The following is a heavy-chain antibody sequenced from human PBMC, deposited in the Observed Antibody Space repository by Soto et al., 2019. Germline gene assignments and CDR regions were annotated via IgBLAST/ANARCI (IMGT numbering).Heavy chain of an antibody. V-gene: IGHV1-18*01. J-gene: IGHJ5*02. D-gene: IGHD3-10*01. CDR2: ISAYNGNT. CDR1: GYTFTSYG. CDR3: ARTYYYGSGSQSGHWFDP. Sequence: ASVKVSCKASGYTFTSYGISWVRQAPGQGLEWMGWISAYNGNTNYAQKLQGRVTMTTDTSTSTAYMELRSLRSDDTAVYYCARTYYYGSGSQSGHWFDPWGQGTLVTVSS.